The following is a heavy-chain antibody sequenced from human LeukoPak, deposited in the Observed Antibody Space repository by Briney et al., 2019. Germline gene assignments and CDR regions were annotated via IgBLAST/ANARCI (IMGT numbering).Heavy chain of an antibody. D-gene: IGHD5-12*01. CDR3: VRDGGVSGYDLLDY. Sequence: GGSLRLSCAASGFPFDIYNMNWVRQAPGKGLEWVSSIGGSGSHIYYADSMKGRFTISRDNAKNSLSLQMNSLRAEDTAVYYCVRDGGVSGYDLLDYWGQGTLVTVSS. CDR2: IGGSGSHI. CDR1: GFPFDIYN. J-gene: IGHJ4*02. V-gene: IGHV3-21*01.